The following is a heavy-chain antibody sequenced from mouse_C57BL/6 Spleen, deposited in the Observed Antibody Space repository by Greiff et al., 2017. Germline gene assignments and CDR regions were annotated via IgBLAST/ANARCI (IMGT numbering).Heavy chain of an antibody. Sequence: QVQLQQPGAELVKPGASVKMSCKASGYTFTSYWITWVKQRPGQGLEWIGDIYPGSGSTNYNEKFKSKATLTVDTSSSTAYMQLSSQTSEDSAIYYCAREVDDGYYAMDYWGQGTSVTVSS. CDR1: GYTFTSYW. V-gene: IGHV1-55*01. D-gene: IGHD2-3*01. J-gene: IGHJ4*01. CDR3: AREVDDGYYAMDY. CDR2: IYPGSGST.